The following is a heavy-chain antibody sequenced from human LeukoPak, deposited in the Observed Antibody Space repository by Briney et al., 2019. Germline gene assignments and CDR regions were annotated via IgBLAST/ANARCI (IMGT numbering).Heavy chain of an antibody. J-gene: IGHJ5*02. CDR1: GYTLTELS. D-gene: IGHD1-26*01. V-gene: IGHV1-24*01. CDR2: FDPEDGET. Sequence: ASVKVSCKVSGYTLTELSMHWVRQAPGKGLEWMGGFDPEDGETIYAQKFQGRVTMTEDTSTDTAYMELSSLRPEDTAVYYCATEPVGATSVWFDPWGQGTLVTVSS. CDR3: ATEPVGATSVWFDP.